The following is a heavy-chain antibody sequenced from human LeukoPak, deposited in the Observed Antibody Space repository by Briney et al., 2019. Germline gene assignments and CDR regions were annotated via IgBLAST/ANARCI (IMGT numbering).Heavy chain of an antibody. V-gene: IGHV1-2*02. CDR2: INPNSGGT. D-gene: IGHD3-3*01. Sequence: GASVKVSCKASGYTFTGYYMHWVRQAPGQGLEWMGWINPNSGGTNYAQKFQGRVTMTRNTSISTAYMELSSLRSEDTAVYYCARVPIFGVVIRSCWFDPWGQGTLVTVSS. CDR3: ARVPIFGVVIRSCWFDP. CDR1: GYTFTGYY. J-gene: IGHJ5*02.